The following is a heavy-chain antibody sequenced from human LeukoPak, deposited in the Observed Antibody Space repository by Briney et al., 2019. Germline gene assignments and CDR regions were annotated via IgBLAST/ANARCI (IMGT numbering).Heavy chain of an antibody. CDR3: ARASSLAN. CDR1: GFTFSTYW. J-gene: IGHJ4*02. Sequence: GGSLRLSCAASGFTFSTYWMHWVRQAPGKGLVWVSHINTDGSITNYADSVKGRFTISRDNAKNTLYLQMNSLRAEDTAVYYCARASSLANWGQGTLVTVSS. CDR2: INTDGSIT. V-gene: IGHV3-74*01.